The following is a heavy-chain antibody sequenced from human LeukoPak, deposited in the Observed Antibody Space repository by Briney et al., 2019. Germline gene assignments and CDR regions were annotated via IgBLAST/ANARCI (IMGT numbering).Heavy chain of an antibody. J-gene: IGHJ4*02. CDR1: GFTFSSYG. CDR2: IWYDGSNK. V-gene: IGHV3-33*06. D-gene: IGHD6-19*01. Sequence: HAGRSLRLSCAASGFTFSSYGMHWVRQAPGKGLEWVAVIWYDGSNKYYADSVKGRFTISRDNSKNTLYLQMNSLRAEDTAVYYCAKDLDYLSIAVAGAFDYWGQGTLVTVSS. CDR3: AKDLDYLSIAVAGAFDY.